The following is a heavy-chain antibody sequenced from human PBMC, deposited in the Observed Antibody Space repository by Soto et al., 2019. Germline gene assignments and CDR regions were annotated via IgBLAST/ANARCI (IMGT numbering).Heavy chain of an antibody. J-gene: IGHJ4*02. CDR3: ARGVTAVAGDFDY. CDR2: INPNSGGT. Sequence: ASVKVCCKASGYTFTGYYMYWVRQAPGQGLEWMGWINPNSGGTNYAQKFQGWVTMTRDTSISTAYMELSRLRSDDTAVYYCARGVTAVAGDFDYWGQGTLVTVSS. V-gene: IGHV1-2*04. D-gene: IGHD6-19*01. CDR1: GYTFTGYY.